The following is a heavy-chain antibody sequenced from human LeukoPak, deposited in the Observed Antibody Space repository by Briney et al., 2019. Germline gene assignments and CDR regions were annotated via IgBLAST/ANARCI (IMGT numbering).Heavy chain of an antibody. CDR3: ARALDSSSSRYQAFEY. Sequence: AGSLRLSCAPSGFTFSNYWMSWVRQAPGKGLEWVANIKQDGSEKYYVDSVKGRFTISRDNAKNSLYLQMNSLRAEDTAVYYCARALDSSSSRYQAFEYWGQGTLVTVSS. D-gene: IGHD2-2*01. V-gene: IGHV3-7*01. J-gene: IGHJ4*02. CDR1: GFTFSNYW. CDR2: IKQDGSEK.